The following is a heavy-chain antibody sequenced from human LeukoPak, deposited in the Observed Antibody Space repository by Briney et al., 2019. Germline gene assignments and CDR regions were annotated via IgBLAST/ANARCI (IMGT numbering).Heavy chain of an antibody. J-gene: IGHJ6*02. CDR1: GFTFSDYY. Sequence: GGSLRLSCAASGFTFSDYYISWIRQAPGKGLEWVSYISSSGSTIYYADSVKGRFTISRDNAKNSLYLQMNSLRAEDTAVYYCARECGWGGYDFWSGYYTGYYYYGMDVWGQGTTVTVSS. CDR3: ARECGWGGYDFWSGYYTGYYYYGMDV. D-gene: IGHD3-3*01. CDR2: ISSSGSTI. V-gene: IGHV3-11*01.